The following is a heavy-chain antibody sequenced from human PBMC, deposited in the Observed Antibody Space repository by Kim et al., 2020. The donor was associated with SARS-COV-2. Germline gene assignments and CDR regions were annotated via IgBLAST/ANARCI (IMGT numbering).Heavy chain of an antibody. CDR1: GYSISSGYY. Sequence: SETLSLTCTVSGYSISSGYYWGWIRQPPGKGLEWIGSIYHSGSTYYNPSLKSRVTISVDTSKNQFSLKLSSVTAADTAVYYCAGIITMIAKSTDAFDIWGQGTMVTVSS. CDR3: AGIITMIAKSTDAFDI. CDR2: IYHSGST. J-gene: IGHJ3*02. V-gene: IGHV4-38-2*02. D-gene: IGHD3-22*01.